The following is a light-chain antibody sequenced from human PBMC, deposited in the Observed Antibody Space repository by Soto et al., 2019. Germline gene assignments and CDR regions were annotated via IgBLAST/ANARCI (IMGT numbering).Light chain of an antibody. CDR2: DAS. V-gene: IGKV3-11*01. J-gene: IGKJ4*01. CDR3: HQRSKWPLT. CDR1: QSVSSY. Sequence: LTQSPATLSLSPGERATLSCRASQSVSSYLAWYQQKPGQAPRLLISDASNRATGIPDRFSGSGSGTDFTLTISSLEPEDFAVYYCHQRSKWPLTFGGGTKVEIK.